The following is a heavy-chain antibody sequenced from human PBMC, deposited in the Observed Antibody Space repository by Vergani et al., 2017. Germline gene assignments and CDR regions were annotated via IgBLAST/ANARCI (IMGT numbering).Heavy chain of an antibody. D-gene: IGHD6-13*01. CDR2: TWTDGSNK. CDR3: ARATAAGTSVGYYYYMDV. Sequence: QVQLVESGGGVFQPGRSLRLSCAASGFTFRSYGMHWVRQAPGKGLEWVAVTWTDGSNKYYADSVKGRFTISRDNSKNMLYLQMNSLRAEDTAVYYCARATAAGTSVGYYYYMDVWGKGTTVTVSS. V-gene: IGHV3-33*01. CDR1: GFTFRSYG. J-gene: IGHJ6*03.